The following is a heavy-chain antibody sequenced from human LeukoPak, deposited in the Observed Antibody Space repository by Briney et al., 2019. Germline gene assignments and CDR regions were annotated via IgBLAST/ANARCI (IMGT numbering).Heavy chain of an antibody. J-gene: IGHJ4*02. CDR1: GFTFSSYS. V-gene: IGHV3-21*01. CDR2: ISSSNSYI. CDR3: ASGIYYASVHTWSPV. Sequence: GRCLRLSCAASGFTFSSYSMNWVRQAPGKGLEWVSSISSSNSYIYYTDSVKGRFTISRGDARNSLDLQMNSLRPEDTAVYYCASGIYYASVHTWSPVWGQGTLVTVSS. D-gene: IGHD3-10*01.